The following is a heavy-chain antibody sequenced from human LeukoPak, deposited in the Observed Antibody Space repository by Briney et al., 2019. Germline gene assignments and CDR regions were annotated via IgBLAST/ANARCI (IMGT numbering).Heavy chain of an antibody. J-gene: IGHJ4*02. CDR1: GYTFTSYD. CDR3: ARGGITGTTPTDY. V-gene: IGHV1-46*01. D-gene: IGHD1-7*01. Sequence: ASVKVSCKASGYTFTSYDINWVRQAPGQGLEWMGIINPSGGSTSYAQKFQGRVTMTRDTSTSTVYMELSSLRSEDTAVYYCARGGITGTTPTDYWGQGTLVTVSS. CDR2: INPSGGST.